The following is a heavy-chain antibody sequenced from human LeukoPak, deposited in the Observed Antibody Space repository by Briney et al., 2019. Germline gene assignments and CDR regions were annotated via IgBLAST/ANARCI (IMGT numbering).Heavy chain of an antibody. J-gene: IGHJ4*02. Sequence: PSETLSLTCTVSGGSISSSSYYWGWIRQPPGKGLEWIGSIYYSGSTYYNPSLKSRVTISVDTSKNQFSLELSSVTAADTAVYYCARSLHYYDSSGYYSSTHYFDYWGQGTLVTVSS. D-gene: IGHD3-22*01. V-gene: IGHV4-39*01. CDR2: IYYSGST. CDR3: ARSLHYYDSSGYYSSTHYFDY. CDR1: GGSISSSSYY.